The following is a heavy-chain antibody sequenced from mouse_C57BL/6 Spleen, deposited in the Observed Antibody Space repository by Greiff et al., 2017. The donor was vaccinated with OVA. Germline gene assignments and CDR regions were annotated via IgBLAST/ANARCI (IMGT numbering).Heavy chain of an antibody. CDR1: GFSLSTSGMG. Sequence: QVTLKVSGPGILQSSQTLSLTCSFSGFSLSTSGMGVSWIRQPSGKGLEWLAHIYWDDDKRYNPSLKSRLTISKATSRNQVFLKITSVDTADTATYYCARREGYDSNYGRVSYAMDYWGQGTSVTVSS. V-gene: IGHV8-12*01. CDR2: IYWDDDK. J-gene: IGHJ4*01. CDR3: ARREGYDSNYGRVSYAMDY. D-gene: IGHD2-5*01.